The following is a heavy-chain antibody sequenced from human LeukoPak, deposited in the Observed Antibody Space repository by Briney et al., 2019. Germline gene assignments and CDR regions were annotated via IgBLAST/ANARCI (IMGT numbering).Heavy chain of an antibody. Sequence: ASVKVSCKASGYTFTSYDINWVRQATGQGLEWMGWMNPNSGSTGYAQKFQGRVTMTRNTSISTAYMELSSLRSDDTAVYYRARVRLRLEGYYFDYWGQGTLLTVSS. CDR3: ARVRLRLEGYYFDY. D-gene: IGHD6-6*01. V-gene: IGHV1-8*01. CDR2: MNPNSGST. J-gene: IGHJ4*02. CDR1: GYTFTSYD.